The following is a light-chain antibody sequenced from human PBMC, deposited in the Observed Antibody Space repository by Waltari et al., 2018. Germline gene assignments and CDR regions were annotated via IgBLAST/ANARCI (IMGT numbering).Light chain of an antibody. J-gene: IGLJ1*01. CDR1: ELCRKY. V-gene: IGLV3-10*01. Sequence: SYVLTQTPSVSVSPRTTGRLTCSVNELCRKYPYWFQQTSGQAPRLVIYEDTKRPSGIPERFSGSSSGTVATLTITGAQVDDEADYYCYSSDSTGLRVFGGGTTVVVL. CDR3: YSSDSTGLRV. CDR2: EDT.